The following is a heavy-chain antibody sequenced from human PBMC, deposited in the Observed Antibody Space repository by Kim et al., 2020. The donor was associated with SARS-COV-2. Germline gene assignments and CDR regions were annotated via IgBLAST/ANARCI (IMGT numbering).Heavy chain of an antibody. Sequence: GGSLRLSCAASGFTFDDYAMHWVRQAPGKGLEWVSLISGDGGSTYYADSVKGRFTISRDNSKNSLYLQMNSLRTEDTALYYCAKVYGGNPSKLRRNAFDIWGQGTMVTVSS. J-gene: IGHJ3*02. CDR3: AKVYGGNPSKLRRNAFDI. CDR2: ISGDGGST. V-gene: IGHV3-43*02. CDR1: GFTFDDYA. D-gene: IGHD4-17*01.